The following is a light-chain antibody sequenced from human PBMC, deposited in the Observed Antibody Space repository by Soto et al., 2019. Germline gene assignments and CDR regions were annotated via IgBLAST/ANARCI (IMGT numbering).Light chain of an antibody. CDR3: QQYNSYSRT. CDR2: MAS. V-gene: IGKV1-5*03. CDR1: QSISSW. J-gene: IGKJ1*01. Sequence: DIQMTQSPSTLSASVGDRVTITCRASQSISSWLAWYQQKPGKAPKLLIYMASSLESGVPSRFSGSGSGTEFTLTISSLQPYDFATYYCQQYNSYSRTFGQGTKVEIK.